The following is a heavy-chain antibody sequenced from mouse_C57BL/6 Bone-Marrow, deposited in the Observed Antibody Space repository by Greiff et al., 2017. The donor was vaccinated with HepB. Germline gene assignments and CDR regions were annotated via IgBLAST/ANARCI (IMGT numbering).Heavy chain of an antibody. CDR1: GYTFTDYY. CDR2: IYPGSGNT. CDR3: ARTGPWFAY. Sequence: VKLVESGAELVRPGASVKLSCKASGYTFTDYYINWVKQRPGQGLEWIARIYPGSGNTYYNEKFKGKATLTAEKSSSTAYMQLSSLTSEDSAVYFCARTGPWFAYWGQGTLVTVSA. V-gene: IGHV1-76*01. D-gene: IGHD3-3*01. J-gene: IGHJ3*01.